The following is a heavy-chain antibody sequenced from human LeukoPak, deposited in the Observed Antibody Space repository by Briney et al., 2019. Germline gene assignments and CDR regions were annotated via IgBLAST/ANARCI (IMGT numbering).Heavy chain of an antibody. CDR2: INRSGRDT. V-gene: IGHV3-21*01. Sequence: GGSLRLSCAASGLTFSSHDMNWVRQAPGKRLEWVSSINRSGRDTFYADSVKGRFTISRDNVKNSLSLQMNSLRAEDTAVYYCAREVVSRQDLDVWGQGTTVTVSS. CDR3: AREVVSRQDLDV. D-gene: IGHD2-15*01. J-gene: IGHJ6*02. CDR1: GLTFSSHD.